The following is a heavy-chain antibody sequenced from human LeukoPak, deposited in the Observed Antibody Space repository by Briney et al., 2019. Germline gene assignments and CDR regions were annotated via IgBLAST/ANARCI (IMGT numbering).Heavy chain of an antibody. CDR1: GGSFSGYY. CDR2: INHSGST. CDR3: ARGTLGGYYYRTNWFDP. V-gene: IGHV4-34*01. D-gene: IGHD3-3*01. J-gene: IGHJ5*02. Sequence: PSETLSLTCAVYGGSFSGYYWSWIRQPPGKGLEWIGEINHSGSTNYNPSLKSRVTISVDTSKSQFSLKLSSVTAADTAVYYCARGTLGGYYYRTNWFDPWGQGTLVTVSS.